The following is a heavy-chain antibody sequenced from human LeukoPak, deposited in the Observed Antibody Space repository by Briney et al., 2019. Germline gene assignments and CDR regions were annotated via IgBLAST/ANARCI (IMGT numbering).Heavy chain of an antibody. D-gene: IGHD3-10*01. J-gene: IGHJ3*02. CDR2: IYYSGST. CDR3: ARFVGSAFDI. V-gene: IGHV4-59*01. Sequence: SETLSLTCTVSGGSISSYYWSWIRQPPGKGLEWIGYIYYSGSTNYNPSPKSRVTISVDTSKNQFSLKLSSVTAADTAVYYCARFVGSAFDIWGQGTMVTVSS. CDR1: GGSISSYY.